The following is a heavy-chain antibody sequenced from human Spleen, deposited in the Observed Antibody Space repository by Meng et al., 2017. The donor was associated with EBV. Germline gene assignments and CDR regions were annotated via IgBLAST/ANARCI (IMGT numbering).Heavy chain of an antibody. V-gene: IGHV3-74*01. CDR2: TNEDGRIT. D-gene: IGHD6-25*01. CDR1: GFSLNTYW. Sequence: VELVESGGALVQPGGSLRLSCAASGFSLNTYWMHWVRQVPGKGLVWVSRTNEDGRITNYADSVKGRFTISRDNTKNTLYLQMNSLRAEDTAVYFCSRDLVGSDDAWGQGTLVTVSS. J-gene: IGHJ5*02. CDR3: SRDLVGSDDA.